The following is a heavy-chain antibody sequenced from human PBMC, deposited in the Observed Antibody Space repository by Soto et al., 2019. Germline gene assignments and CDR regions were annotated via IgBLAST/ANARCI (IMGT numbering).Heavy chain of an antibody. Sequence: AAVKVSFKASGYTFSNYDINWVRQATGQGLEWMGWLNPNTDKTGSAQKFQGRVTMTRNTSISTDYLELSGLRSDDTAVYYCARGIKGLPPSAFDIWGQGTRVTVSS. CDR3: ARGIKGLPPSAFDI. CDR2: LNPNTDKT. CDR1: GYTFSNYD. V-gene: IGHV1-8*01. J-gene: IGHJ3*02. D-gene: IGHD5-12*01.